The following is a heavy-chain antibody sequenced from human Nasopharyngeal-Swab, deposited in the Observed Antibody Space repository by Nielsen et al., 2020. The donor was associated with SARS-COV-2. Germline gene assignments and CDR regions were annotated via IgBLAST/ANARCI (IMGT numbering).Heavy chain of an antibody. CDR3: VRSSSWYYFDY. CDR1: GDPIAYSTFY. CDR2: IYYNGNT. J-gene: IGHJ4*02. D-gene: IGHD6-13*01. V-gene: IGHV4-39*01. Sequence: SETLSLTCNVSGDPIAYSTFYWGWIRQPPGKGLEWIGNIYYNGNTSQNPSLKSRLTISVDQSKNQFSLQLSSVTAADTAVYYCVRSSSWYYFDYWAQGTQVTVSS.